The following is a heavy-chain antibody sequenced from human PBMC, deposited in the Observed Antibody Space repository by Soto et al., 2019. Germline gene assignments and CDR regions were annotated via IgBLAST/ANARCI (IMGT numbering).Heavy chain of an antibody. CDR3: ARGRPLDS. CDR2: IYSGGGT. J-gene: IGHJ4*02. Sequence: GGSLRLSCAASGFIVSSNYMTWVRQAPGKGLEWVSTIYSGGGTDSADFVRGRFTISRDNSKNTLYLQMNSLRVEDTAVYYCARGRPLDSWGQGTLVTVSS. V-gene: IGHV3-66*01. D-gene: IGHD6-6*01. CDR1: GFIVSSNY.